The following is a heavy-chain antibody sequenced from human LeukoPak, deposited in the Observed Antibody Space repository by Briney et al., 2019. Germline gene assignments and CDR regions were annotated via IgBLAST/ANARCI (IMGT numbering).Heavy chain of an antibody. CDR1: GFTFTSSA. CDR2: IVVGSGNT. V-gene: IGHV1-58*02. D-gene: IGHD3-10*01. Sequence: GASVKVSCKASGFTFTSSAMQWVRQARGQRLEWIGWIVVGSGNTNYAQKFRERVTITRDMSTSTAYMELSSLRSEDTAVYYCAAGIRLLWFGESNDAFDIWGRGTMVTVSS. J-gene: IGHJ3*02. CDR3: AAGIRLLWFGESNDAFDI.